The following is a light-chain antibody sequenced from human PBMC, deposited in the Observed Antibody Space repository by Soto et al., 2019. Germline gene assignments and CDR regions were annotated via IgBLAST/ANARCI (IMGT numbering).Light chain of an antibody. CDR1: QIVGNAY. J-gene: IGKJ3*01. V-gene: IGKV3-20*01. CDR3: QQYGASRIT. Sequence: ILLTQSPGTLSLSPGERATLSCRASQIVGNAYVAWYQQRPGQVPRLLVYSASRRATGIPDRFSGSGSGTDYTLNINRLEPEDFAVYYCQQYGASRITFGPGTTVDI. CDR2: SAS.